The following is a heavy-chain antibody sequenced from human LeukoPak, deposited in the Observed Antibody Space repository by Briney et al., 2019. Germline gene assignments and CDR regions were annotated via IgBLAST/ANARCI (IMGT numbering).Heavy chain of an antibody. J-gene: IGHJ4*02. D-gene: IGHD4-17*01. CDR3: AREDYGDYPHFDY. Sequence: PGGSLRLSCAASGFTFSSYATHWVRQAPGKGLEWVAVISYDGSNKYYADSVKGRFTISRDNSKNTLYLQMNSLRAEDTAVYYCAREDYGDYPHFDYWGQGTLVTVSS. CDR1: GFTFSSYA. V-gene: IGHV3-30-3*01. CDR2: ISYDGSNK.